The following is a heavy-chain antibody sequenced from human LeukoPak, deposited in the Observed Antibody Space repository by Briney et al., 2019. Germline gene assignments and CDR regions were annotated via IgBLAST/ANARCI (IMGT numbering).Heavy chain of an antibody. CDR3: AKATWDTAMVNYYYYGMDV. CDR2: ISASGGTT. J-gene: IGHJ6*02. D-gene: IGHD5-18*01. CDR1: GFTFSSYA. V-gene: IGHV3-23*01. Sequence: GGSLRLSCAASGFTFSSYAMSWVRQAPGKGLEWVSAISASGGTTYYADSVQGRFTISRDNSKNTLYLQMNSLRAEDTAVYYCAKATWDTAMVNYYYYGMDVWGQGTTVTVSS.